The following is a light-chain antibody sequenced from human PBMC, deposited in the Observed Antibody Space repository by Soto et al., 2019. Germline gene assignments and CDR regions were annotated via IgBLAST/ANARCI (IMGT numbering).Light chain of an antibody. CDR1: SSDVGGHNY. Sequence: QSALTQPPSASGSPGQSVTISCTGTSSDVGGHNYVSWYQHQPGKAPRLMIYGVTKRPSGFPDRFSGSKSGNTASLTVSGLQAEDEADYYCSSYAGAKSYVVFGGGTKLTV. CDR3: SSYAGAKSYVV. CDR2: GVT. J-gene: IGLJ2*01. V-gene: IGLV2-8*01.